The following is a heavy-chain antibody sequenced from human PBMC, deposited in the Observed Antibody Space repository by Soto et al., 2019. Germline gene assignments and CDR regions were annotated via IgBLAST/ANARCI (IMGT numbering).Heavy chain of an antibody. V-gene: IGHV1-69*06. CDR3: ARVYYYDSSGYYYPYYYYGMDV. D-gene: IGHD3-22*01. Sequence: QVQLVQSGAEVKKPGSSVKVSCTASGGTFSSYAISWVRQAPGQGLEWVGGIIPIFGTANYAQKFQGRVTITAEKSTSTAYMELSSLRTEDTAVYYCARVYYYDSSGYYYPYYYYGMDVWGQGTTVTVSS. J-gene: IGHJ6*02. CDR2: IIPIFGTA. CDR1: GGTFSSYA.